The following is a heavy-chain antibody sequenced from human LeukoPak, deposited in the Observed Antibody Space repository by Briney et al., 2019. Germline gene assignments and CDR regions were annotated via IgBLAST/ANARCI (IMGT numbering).Heavy chain of an antibody. V-gene: IGHV3-13*01. D-gene: IGHD5-18*01. Sequence: GGSLRLSCAASGFTFSNYGMHWVRQGTDKGPEWVSAIGTAGDAYYPGSVRGRFTISRENAKDSLYLQMNALTAGDTAVYYCARGRGYSYDLWGQGTLVTVSS. CDR2: IGTAGDA. J-gene: IGHJ5*02. CDR1: GFTFSNYG. CDR3: ARGRGYSYDL.